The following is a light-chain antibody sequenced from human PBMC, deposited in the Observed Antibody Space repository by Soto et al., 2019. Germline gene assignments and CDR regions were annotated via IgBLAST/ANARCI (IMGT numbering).Light chain of an antibody. CDR2: GAS. V-gene: IGKV3-15*01. CDR1: QSVSSN. J-gene: IGKJ4*01. Sequence: EIVMTQSPVTLSVSPVERATLSCRSGQSVSSNLAWYQQKPGQAPRLLIYGASTRATGIPARFTGSGSGTEFTLTISSLQFDDSAVYYCQQYDSSPVTFGGGTKVDIK. CDR3: QQYDSSPVT.